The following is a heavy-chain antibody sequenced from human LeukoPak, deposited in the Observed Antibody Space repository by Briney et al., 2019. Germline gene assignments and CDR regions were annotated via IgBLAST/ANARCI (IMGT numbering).Heavy chain of an antibody. D-gene: IGHD5-18*01. J-gene: IGHJ4*02. V-gene: IGHV3-53*01. CDR1: GFTVSSNY. CDR2: LYSGGNT. Sequence: GGSLRLSCAASGFTVSSNYMSWVRQALGKGLEWVSALYSGGNTYYADSVRGRFTISRDNSKNTLFLQMNSLRAEDTAVYYCATRTHGYSYGTFDYWGQGTLVTVSS. CDR3: ATRTHGYSYGTFDY.